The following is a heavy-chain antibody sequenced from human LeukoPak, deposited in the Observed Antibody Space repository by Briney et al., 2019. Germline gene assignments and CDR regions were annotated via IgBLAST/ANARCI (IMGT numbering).Heavy chain of an antibody. V-gene: IGHV4-61*02. CDR2: IYTSGST. CDR1: GGSISSGSYY. D-gene: IGHD1-26*01. J-gene: IGHJ6*03. Sequence: PSETLSLTCTVSGGSISSGSYYWSWIRQPAGKGLEWIGRIYTSGSTNYNPSLKSRVTISVDTSKNQFSLKLSSVTAADTAVYYCARGGGSYFYYYYYMDVWGKGTTVTVSS. CDR3: ARGGGSYFYYYYYMDV.